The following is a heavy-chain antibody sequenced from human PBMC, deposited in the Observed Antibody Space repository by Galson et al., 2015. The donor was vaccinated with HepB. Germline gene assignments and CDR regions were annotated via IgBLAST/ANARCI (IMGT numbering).Heavy chain of an antibody. Sequence: SLRLSCAASGFTFSSCAMHWVRQAPGKGLEWVAVISYDGSNKYYADSVKGRFTISRDNSKNTLYLQMNSLRAEDTAVYYCATTPSGSYNYWGQGTLVTVSS. V-gene: IGHV3-30-3*01. CDR2: ISYDGSNK. J-gene: IGHJ4*02. CDR3: ATTPSGSYNY. CDR1: GFTFSSCA. D-gene: IGHD1-26*01.